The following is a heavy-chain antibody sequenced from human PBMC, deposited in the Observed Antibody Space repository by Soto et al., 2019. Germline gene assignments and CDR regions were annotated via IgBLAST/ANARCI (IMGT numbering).Heavy chain of an antibody. CDR3: AKVEWPHLAEYFQH. D-gene: IGHD3-3*01. Sequence: GGSLRLSCAASGFTFSSYAMTWVRQAPGKGLEWVSSMGGSGRSTYYTDSVKGRFTISRDNAKNSLYLQMNSLRDEDTAVYYCAKVEWPHLAEYFQHWGQGTLVTISS. CDR2: MGGSGRST. V-gene: IGHV3-23*01. J-gene: IGHJ1*01. CDR1: GFTFSSYA.